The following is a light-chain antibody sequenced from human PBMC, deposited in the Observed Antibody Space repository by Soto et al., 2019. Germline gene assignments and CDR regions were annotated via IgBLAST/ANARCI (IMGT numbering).Light chain of an antibody. J-gene: IGLJ3*02. Sequence: QSVLTQPPSVSGAPGQRVTISCTGGSSNIGAAFDVHWYQQFPGTAPKLLIYGNTNRPSGVPDRFSASRSGTSASLAITGLQAEDEADYYCQSFDNSLSGWVFGGGTQLTVL. CDR2: GNT. CDR1: SSNIGAAFD. V-gene: IGLV1-40*01. CDR3: QSFDNSLSGWV.